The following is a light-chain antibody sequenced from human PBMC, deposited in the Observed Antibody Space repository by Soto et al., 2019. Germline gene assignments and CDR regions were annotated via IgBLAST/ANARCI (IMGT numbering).Light chain of an antibody. Sequence: QSVLTQPASVSGSPGQSITVSCTGTSSDIGSYNYVSWYQQHPGKAPKLIIYEVNNRPSGVSNRFSGSKSGNTASLTVSGRQAADEADYYCASFTTTSTRVFGTGTKLTVL. V-gene: IGLV2-14*01. CDR3: ASFTTTSTRV. J-gene: IGLJ1*01. CDR2: EVN. CDR1: SSDIGSYNY.